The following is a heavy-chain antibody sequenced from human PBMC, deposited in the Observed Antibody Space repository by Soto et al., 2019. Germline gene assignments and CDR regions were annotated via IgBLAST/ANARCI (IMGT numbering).Heavy chain of an antibody. CDR2: ISYDGNNK. CDR3: ARDLAVGWFDP. Sequence: PGGSLTLSCAASGFTYSTYTMHWVRQAPGKGLEWVAVISYDGNNKFYADSVKGRFTISRDSTKQTLYLQMNSLRSDDTAVYYCARDLAVGWFDPWGQGTLVTVSS. J-gene: IGHJ5*02. D-gene: IGHD2-2*01. CDR1: GFTYSTYT. V-gene: IGHV3-30-3*01.